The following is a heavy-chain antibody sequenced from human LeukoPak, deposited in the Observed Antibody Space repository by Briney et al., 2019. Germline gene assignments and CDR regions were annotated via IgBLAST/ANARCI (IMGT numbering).Heavy chain of an antibody. V-gene: IGHV3-7*03. J-gene: IGHJ4*02. CDR2: ISEDGRDK. Sequence: GGSLRLSCAASGFTFSNYWMSWIRQAPGKGLEWAAHISEDGRDKYYVDSVKGRFTISRDNAKNSVYLQMNSLRVEDTAIYYCAKEDIAGNGFPFDSWGQGTMVTVSS. D-gene: IGHD5-12*01. CDR3: AKEDIAGNGFPFDS. CDR1: GFTFSNYW.